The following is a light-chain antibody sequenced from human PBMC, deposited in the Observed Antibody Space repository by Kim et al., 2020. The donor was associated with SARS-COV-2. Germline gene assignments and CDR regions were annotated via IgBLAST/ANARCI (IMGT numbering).Light chain of an antibody. J-gene: IGKJ4*01. V-gene: IGKV1-39*01. Sequence: DIQMTQSPSSLSASVGDRVTLTRRASQNISSYLNWYQQKPGKAPKPLIYAASSLQSGVPSRFSGSGSGTDFTLTISSLQPEDFATYYCQQSYSTPLTFGGGTKVDIK. CDR3: QQSYSTPLT. CDR2: AAS. CDR1: QNISSY.